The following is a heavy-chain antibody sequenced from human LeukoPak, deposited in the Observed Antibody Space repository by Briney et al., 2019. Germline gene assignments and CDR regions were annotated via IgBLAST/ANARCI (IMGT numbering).Heavy chain of an antibody. CDR3: ARGRCTNGVCYRIEYFQH. CDR1: GFTFSSYG. CDR2: INHSGST. V-gene: IGHV4-34*01. Sequence: PGGTLRLSCAASGFTFSSYGMSWIRQPPGKGLEWIGEINHSGSTNYNPSLKSRVTISVDTSKNQFSLKLSSMTAADTAVYYCARGRCTNGVCYRIEYFQHWGQGTLVTVSS. J-gene: IGHJ1*01. D-gene: IGHD2-8*01.